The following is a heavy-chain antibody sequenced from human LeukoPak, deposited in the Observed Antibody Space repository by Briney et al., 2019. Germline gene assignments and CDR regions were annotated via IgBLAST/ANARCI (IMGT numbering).Heavy chain of an antibody. J-gene: IGHJ4*02. CDR2: IIPIFGTA. D-gene: IGHD6-13*01. CDR1: GGTFSSYA. Sequence: ASVKVSCKASGGTFSSYAISWVRQAPGQGLEWMGGIIPIFGTANYAQKFQGRVTITADESTSTACMELSSLRSEDTAVYYCARSIAAAGTRGFDYWGQGTLVTVSS. V-gene: IGHV1-69*01. CDR3: ARSIAAAGTRGFDY.